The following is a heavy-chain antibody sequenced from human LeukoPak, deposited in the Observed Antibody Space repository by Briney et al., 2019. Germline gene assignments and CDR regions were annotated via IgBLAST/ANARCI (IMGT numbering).Heavy chain of an antibody. D-gene: IGHD3-3*01. J-gene: IGHJ4*02. CDR1: GFTFSDYY. V-gene: IGHV3-11*01. CDR3: AKDRETITIFGVVITALDY. CDR2: ISSSGSTI. Sequence: GGSLRLSCAASGFTFSDYYMSWIRQAPGKGLEWVSYISSSGSTIYYADSVKGRFTISRDNSKNTLYLQMNSLRAEDTAVYYCAKDRETITIFGVVITALDYWGQGTLVTVSS.